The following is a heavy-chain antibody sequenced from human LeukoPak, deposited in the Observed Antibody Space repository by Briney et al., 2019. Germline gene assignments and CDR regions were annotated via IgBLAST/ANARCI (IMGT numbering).Heavy chain of an antibody. CDR3: ARVSGASGSPLPYYYYGMDV. Sequence: PSETLSLTCTVSGGSISSYYWSWIRQPPGKGLEWIGYIYYSGSTNYNPSLKSRVTISVDTSKNQFSLKLNSVTAADTAVYYCARVSGASGSPLPYYYYGMDVWGQGTTVTVSS. J-gene: IGHJ6*02. CDR1: GGSISSYY. D-gene: IGHD3-22*01. CDR2: IYYSGST. V-gene: IGHV4-59*01.